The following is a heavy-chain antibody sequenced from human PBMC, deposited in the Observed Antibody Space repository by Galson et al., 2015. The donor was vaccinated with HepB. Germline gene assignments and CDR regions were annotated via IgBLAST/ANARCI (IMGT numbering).Heavy chain of an antibody. V-gene: IGHV3-30-3*01. D-gene: IGHD2-2*01. CDR3: ARTRKYQLPDY. J-gene: IGHJ4*02. Sequence: SLRLSCAASGFTFSSYAMHWVRQAPGKGLEWVAVISYDGSNKYYADSVKGRFTISRDNSKNTLYLQMNSLRAEDTAVYYCARTRKYQLPDYWGQGTLVTVSS. CDR1: GFTFSSYA. CDR2: ISYDGSNK.